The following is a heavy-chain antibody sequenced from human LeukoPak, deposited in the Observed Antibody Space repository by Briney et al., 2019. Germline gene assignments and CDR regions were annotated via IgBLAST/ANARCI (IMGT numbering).Heavy chain of an antibody. Sequence: PGGSLRLSCAASGFTFTTSGMHWVRQAPGKGLEWVTFIQYDGGDIFYADSVKGRFTISRDNSKNTLYLQMNSLRVEDTAVYYCARVVAVAGTFPDSWGQGTLVTVSS. CDR1: GFTFTTSG. CDR2: IQYDGGDI. CDR3: ARVVAVAGTFPDS. D-gene: IGHD6-19*01. J-gene: IGHJ4*02. V-gene: IGHV3-30*02.